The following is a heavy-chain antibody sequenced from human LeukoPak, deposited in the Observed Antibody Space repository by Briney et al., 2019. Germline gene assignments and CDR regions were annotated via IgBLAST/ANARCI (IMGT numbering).Heavy chain of an antibody. CDR3: ARHVNDYGDMYYYYMDV. J-gene: IGHJ6*03. CDR1: GYSFTSYW. Sequence: GESLKISCKGSGYSFTSYWIGWVRQMPGKGLEWMGIIYPGDSDTRYSPSFQGQVTISADKSISTAYLQWSSLKASDTTMYYRARHVNDYGDMYYYYMDVWGKGTTVTVSS. D-gene: IGHD4-17*01. V-gene: IGHV5-51*01. CDR2: IYPGDSDT.